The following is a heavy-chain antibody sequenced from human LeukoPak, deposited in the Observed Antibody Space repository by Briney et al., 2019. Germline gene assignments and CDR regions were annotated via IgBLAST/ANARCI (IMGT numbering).Heavy chain of an antibody. CDR2: ISYDGSNK. CDR3: AKCDYSSTWYADYFDY. Sequence: GGSLRLSCAASGFTFSSYAMHWVRQAPGKGLEWVAVISYDGSNKYYADSVKGRFTISRDSSKNTLYPQMNSLRAEDTAVYYCAKCDYSSTWYADYFDYWGQGTLVTVSS. CDR1: GFTFSSYA. J-gene: IGHJ4*02. D-gene: IGHD6-13*01. V-gene: IGHV3-30-3*02.